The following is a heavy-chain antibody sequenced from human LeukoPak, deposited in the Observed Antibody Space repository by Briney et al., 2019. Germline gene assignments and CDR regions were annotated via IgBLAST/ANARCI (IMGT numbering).Heavy chain of an antibody. Sequence: GGSLRLSCAASGFTFSNYIMHWVRQAPGKGLDWVAVILENGSYQYYADSMKGRFTISRDNSKNTLYLQMNSLRAEDTAVYYCARSYYDSSGYYYYYYYYMDVWGKGTTVTVSS. CDR1: GFTFSNYI. D-gene: IGHD3-22*01. CDR2: ILENGSYQ. CDR3: ARSYYDSSGYYYYYYYYMDV. V-gene: IGHV3-30*04. J-gene: IGHJ6*03.